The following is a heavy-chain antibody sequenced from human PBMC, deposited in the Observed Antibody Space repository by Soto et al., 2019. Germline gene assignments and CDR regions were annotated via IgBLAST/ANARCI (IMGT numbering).Heavy chain of an antibody. Sequence: QVQLVQSGAEVKKPGASVKISCKTSGYTFTDYYTHWVRQAPGQGLEWMGWINPNSGGTNYAQKFQGRVTMTRDTSISTASMEVSRLRSDDTAVYYCARSTRWYNNCFDPWGQGTLLTVSS. J-gene: IGHJ5*02. CDR1: GYTFTDYY. V-gene: IGHV1-2*02. CDR3: ARSTRWYNNCFDP. CDR2: INPNSGGT. D-gene: IGHD2-15*01.